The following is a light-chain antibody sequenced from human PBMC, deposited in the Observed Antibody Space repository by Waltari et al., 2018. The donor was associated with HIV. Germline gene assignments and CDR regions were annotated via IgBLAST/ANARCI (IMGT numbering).Light chain of an antibody. V-gene: IGLV1-47*01. CDR2: MNN. CDR1: SSNIGSNY. J-gene: IGLJ3*02. Sequence: QSVLTQPPSASGTPGQRVTISCSGSSSNIGSNYVYWYQQLPGTAPKLLISMNNQRPSGVPDRFSGSKSGPSASLAIIGLRSEDDADYYCAAWDASLSAWVFGGGTKLTVL. CDR3: AAWDASLSAWV.